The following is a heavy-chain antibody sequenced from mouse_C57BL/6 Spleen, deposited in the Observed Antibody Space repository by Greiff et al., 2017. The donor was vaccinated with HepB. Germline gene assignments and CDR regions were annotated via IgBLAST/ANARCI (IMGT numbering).Heavy chain of an antibody. CDR1: GFSFTSYA. V-gene: IGHV2-9-1*01. CDR2: IWTGGGT. CDR3: ARNPYYGSDIYWYFDV. J-gene: IGHJ1*03. Sequence: VQLQESGPGLVAPSQCLSITCTVSGFSFTSYAISWVRQPPGKGLEWLGVIWTGGGTNYNSALKSRLSISKDNTKSQAFLKMNILQTDDTARYYCARNPYYGSDIYWYFDVWGTGTTVTVST. D-gene: IGHD1-1*01.